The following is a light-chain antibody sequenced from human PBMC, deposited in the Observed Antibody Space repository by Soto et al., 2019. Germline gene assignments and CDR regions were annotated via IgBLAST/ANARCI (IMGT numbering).Light chain of an antibody. Sequence: DIQMTPSPSSVSSSVVDRVTITCRASQDISSWLAWFQQKPGKAPKLLFFSASSVQSGVPSWFSGSGSGTDFTLTITILHHEDFATYYCQQDENYWTFGQGTKVDIK. CDR2: SAS. CDR1: QDISSW. J-gene: IGKJ1*01. V-gene: IGKV1-12*01. CDR3: QQDENYWT.